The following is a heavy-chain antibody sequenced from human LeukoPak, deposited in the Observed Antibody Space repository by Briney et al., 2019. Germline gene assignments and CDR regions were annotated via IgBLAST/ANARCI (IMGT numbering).Heavy chain of an antibody. V-gene: IGHV1-2*02. J-gene: IGHJ4*02. CDR3: ARGNYDFWSGVGDY. Sequence: ASVKVSCKASGYIFTSYYMHWVRQAPGQGLEWMGWINPNSGGTNYAQKFQGRVTMTRDTSISTAYMELSRLRSDDTAVYYCARGNYDFWSGVGDYWGQRTLVTVSS. D-gene: IGHD3-3*01. CDR2: INPNSGGT. CDR1: GYIFTSYY.